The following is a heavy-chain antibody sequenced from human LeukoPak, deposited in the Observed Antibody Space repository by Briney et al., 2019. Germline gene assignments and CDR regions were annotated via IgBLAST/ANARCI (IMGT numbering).Heavy chain of an antibody. D-gene: IGHD2-8*01. J-gene: IGHJ4*02. V-gene: IGHV1-18*01. CDR2: ISAYNGNT. CDR3: ARDLGGAGYCTNGVCWGDWYFDY. CDR1: GGTFSRYG. Sequence: ASVKVSCKASGGTFSRYGISWVRQAPGQGLEWMGWISAYNGNTNYAQKLQGRVTMTTDTSTSTAYMELRSLRSDDTAVYYCARDLGGAGYCTNGVCWGDWYFDYWGQGTLVTVSS.